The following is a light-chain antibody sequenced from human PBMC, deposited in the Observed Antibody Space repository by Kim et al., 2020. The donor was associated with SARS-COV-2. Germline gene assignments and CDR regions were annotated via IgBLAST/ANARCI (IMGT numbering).Light chain of an antibody. V-gene: IGKV4-1*01. CDR3: QQYYSTH. J-gene: IGKJ4*01. Sequence: DIVMTQSPDSLAVSLGERATINCKSSQSVLYSSNNKNYLAWYQQKPGQPPKLLIYWASTRESGVPDRFSGSGFGTDFTLPISSLQAEDVAVYYCQQYYSTHFGGGTKVDIK. CDR1: QSVLYSSNNKNY. CDR2: WAS.